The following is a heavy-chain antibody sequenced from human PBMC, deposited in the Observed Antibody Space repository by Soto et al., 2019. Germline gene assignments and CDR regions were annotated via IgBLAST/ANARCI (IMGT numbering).Heavy chain of an antibody. J-gene: IGHJ4*02. CDR2: ISYDGSNQ. Sequence: QVQLVESGGGVIQRGRSLRLSCAASGFTFSDFEMYWVRQAPGKGLDWVSFISYDGSNQYYAGSVKGRFTVSRDNSKNTLFLLMNSLRPEDTAVYFCARRTGTAPRFDYWGQGTLVTVSS. CDR1: GFTFSDFE. D-gene: IGHD1-7*01. V-gene: IGHV3-30-3*01. CDR3: ARRTGTAPRFDY.